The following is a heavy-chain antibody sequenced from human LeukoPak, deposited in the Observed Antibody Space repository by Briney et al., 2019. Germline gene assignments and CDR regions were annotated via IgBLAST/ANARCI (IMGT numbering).Heavy chain of an antibody. CDR2: MSYDGSNK. J-gene: IGHJ4*02. D-gene: IGHD7-27*01. CDR3: ARDSWGFDF. CDR1: GFTFSNFA. Sequence: GGSLRLSCAASGFTFSNFAMHWVRQAPGKGPEWVAMMSYDGSNKYTDSAKGRFTISRDNSKNMVDLYMSSLKIEDTAVYYCARDSWGFDFWGQGTLVTVSS. V-gene: IGHV3-30*04.